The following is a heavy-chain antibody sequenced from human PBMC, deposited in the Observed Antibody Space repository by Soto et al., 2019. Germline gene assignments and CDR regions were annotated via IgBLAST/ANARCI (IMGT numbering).Heavy chain of an antibody. D-gene: IGHD2-21*02. CDR3: ARTPYCGGDCYYFDY. V-gene: IGHV1-69*13. Sequence: GXSVKVSCKASGGTFSSYAISWVREAPVQGLEWMGGIIPIFGTANYAQKFQGRVTITADESTSTAYMELSSLRSEDTAVYYCARTPYCGGDCYYFDYWGQGTLVTVSS. CDR2: IIPIFGTA. CDR1: GGTFSSYA. J-gene: IGHJ4*02.